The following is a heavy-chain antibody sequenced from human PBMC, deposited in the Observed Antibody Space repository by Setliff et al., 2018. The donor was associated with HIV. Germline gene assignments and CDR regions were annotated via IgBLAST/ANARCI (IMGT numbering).Heavy chain of an antibody. CDR3: ARVYYFDSSGYYQRGDVFDI. D-gene: IGHD3-22*01. CDR2: INHNGST. Sequence: KTSETLSLTCAVYGGSFNAYYWSWIRQPPGKGLEWIGEINHNGSTSYNPSLKSRVTISVDTSKNQFSLELSSVTAADTAMYHCARVYYFDSSGYYQRGDVFDIWGQGAMVTVSS. V-gene: IGHV4-34*01. CDR1: GGSFNAYY. J-gene: IGHJ3*02.